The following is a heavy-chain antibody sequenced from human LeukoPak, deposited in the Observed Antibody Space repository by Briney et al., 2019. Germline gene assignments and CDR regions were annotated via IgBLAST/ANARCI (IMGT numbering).Heavy chain of an antibody. J-gene: IGHJ4*02. Sequence: ASVKVSCKASGYTFTSYDINWVRQATGQGLEWMGWMNPNSGNTGYAQKFQGRVTMTRNTSIGTAYMELSSLRSEDTAVYYCARMAFRGVIIKRRGGFDYWGQGTLVTVSS. CDR2: MNPNSGNT. CDR1: GYTFTSYD. CDR3: ARMAFRGVIIKRRGGFDY. D-gene: IGHD3-10*01. V-gene: IGHV1-8*01.